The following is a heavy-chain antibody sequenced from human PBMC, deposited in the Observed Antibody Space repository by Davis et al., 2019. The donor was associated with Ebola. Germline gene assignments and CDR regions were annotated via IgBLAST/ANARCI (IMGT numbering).Heavy chain of an antibody. Sequence: SETLSLTCAVYGGSFSGYYWSWIRQPPGKGLEWIGEINHSGSTNYNPSLKSRVTISVATSKNQFSLKLSSVTAADTAVYYCARSQWLVHSYGYWGQGTLVTVSS. D-gene: IGHD6-19*01. V-gene: IGHV4-34*01. CDR3: ARSQWLVHSYGY. CDR2: INHSGST. J-gene: IGHJ4*02. CDR1: GGSFSGYY.